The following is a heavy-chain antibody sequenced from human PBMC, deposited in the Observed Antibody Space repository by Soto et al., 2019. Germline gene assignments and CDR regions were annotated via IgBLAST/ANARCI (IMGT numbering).Heavy chain of an antibody. CDR2: IIPIFGTA. CDR1: GGTFSRYA. Sequence: QVQLVQSGAEVKKPGSSVKVSCKASGGTFSRYAISWVRQAPGQGLELIGGIIPIFGTANYPKKFQGRVTITADESTTTAYMELSSRRSEDTAVYYCAGLHAAAASYNWFDSWGQGTLVTVSS. CDR3: AGLHAAAASYNWFDS. J-gene: IGHJ5*01. V-gene: IGHV1-69*01. D-gene: IGHD6-13*01.